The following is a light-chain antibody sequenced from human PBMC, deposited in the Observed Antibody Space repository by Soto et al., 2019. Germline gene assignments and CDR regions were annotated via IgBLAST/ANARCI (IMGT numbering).Light chain of an antibody. V-gene: IGKV3-11*01. CDR2: DTS. J-gene: IGKJ5*01. Sequence: EIVLTQSPATLSLSPGERATPSGGASQRVTANLAWYQQKPGQAPRLLIYDTSNRATGIPARFSGSGSGTDFTLTISSLDPEDFAVYYCQQRSNWPITFGQGTRLEIK. CDR3: QQRSNWPIT. CDR1: QRVTAN.